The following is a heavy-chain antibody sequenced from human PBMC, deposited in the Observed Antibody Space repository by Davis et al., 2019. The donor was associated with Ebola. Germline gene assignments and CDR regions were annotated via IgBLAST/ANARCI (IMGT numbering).Heavy chain of an antibody. CDR3: ARAVAETSGFDY. D-gene: IGHD6-19*01. Sequence: GESLKISCAASGFTVSSNYMSWVRQAPGKGLEWASVIYSGGSTYYADSVKGRFTISRDNSKNTLYLQMNSLRAEDTAVYYCARAVAETSGFDYWGQGTLVTVSS. V-gene: IGHV3-53*01. J-gene: IGHJ4*02. CDR2: IYSGGST. CDR1: GFTVSSNY.